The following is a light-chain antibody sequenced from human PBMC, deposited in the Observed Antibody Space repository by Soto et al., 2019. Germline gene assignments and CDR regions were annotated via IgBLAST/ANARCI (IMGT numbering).Light chain of an antibody. V-gene: IGKV1-5*01. CDR1: QSVSIW. CDR3: QQYKNYLT. Sequence: DIQMTQSPSTLSASVGDRVTFTCRASQSVSIWLAWYQQKPGKAPKLLISGASTLESGVPSRFSGSGSGTEFTLTNSSLTPDDFGTFYCQQYKNYLTFGQGTKVEIK. CDR2: GAS. J-gene: IGKJ1*01.